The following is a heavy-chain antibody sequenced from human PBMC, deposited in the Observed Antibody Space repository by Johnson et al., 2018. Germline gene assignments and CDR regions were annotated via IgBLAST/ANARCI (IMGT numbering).Heavy chain of an antibody. J-gene: IGHJ4*01. CDR2: IIPIFGTP. Sequence: VQLVESGAEVKKPGSSVKVSCKASGGTFSSYAISWVRQAPGQGLEWMGGIIPIFGTPNYAQRFQGRVTITADESTNTVYMALNSLRSEVPAVYYCARGAGVDYYGSGSYYAFDYCGHGTLVTVSS. V-gene: IGHV1-69*01. D-gene: IGHD3-10*01. CDR1: GGTFSSYA. CDR3: ARGAGVDYYGSGSYYAFDY.